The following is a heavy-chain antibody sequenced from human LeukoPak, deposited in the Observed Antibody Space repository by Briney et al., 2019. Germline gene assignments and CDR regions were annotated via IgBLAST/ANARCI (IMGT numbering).Heavy chain of an antibody. J-gene: IGHJ6*03. Sequence: SGGSLRLSCAASGFTFSDYYMSWIRQAPGKGLEWVSYISSSGSTIYYADSVKGRFTISRDNALNSVSLQMNGLRAEDTAIYYCARDPEVPDYYSYMDVWGKGTTVTVSS. CDR2: ISSSGSTI. CDR1: GFTFSDYY. CDR3: ARDPEVPDYYSYMDV. V-gene: IGHV3-11*04.